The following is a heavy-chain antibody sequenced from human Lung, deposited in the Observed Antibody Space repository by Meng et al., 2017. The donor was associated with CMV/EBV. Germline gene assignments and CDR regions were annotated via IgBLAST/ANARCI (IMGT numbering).Heavy chain of an antibody. J-gene: IGHJ5*02. CDR3: ARGGIGPLPSGFDP. V-gene: IGHV3-21*01. CDR2: ISSSSSYI. D-gene: IGHD2-15*01. Sequence: EVQLVESGGGLVKRGGSLRLSCAASGFTFSSYSMNWVRQAPGKGLEWVSSISSSSSYIYYADSVKGRFTISRDNAKNSLYLQMNSLRAEDTAVYYCARGGIGPLPSGFDPWCPGTLVTVSS. CDR1: GFTFSSYS.